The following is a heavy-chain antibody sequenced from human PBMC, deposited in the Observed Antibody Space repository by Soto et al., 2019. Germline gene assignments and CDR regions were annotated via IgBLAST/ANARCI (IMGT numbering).Heavy chain of an antibody. J-gene: IGHJ4*02. CDR1: VFTFSSYA. Sequence: GGSLRLSCAASVFTFSSYAMGWVRQGPGKGLEWVAVVSIGGSTHYADSVRGRFTISRDNSKNTLSLQMNSLAAEDTAVYFCAKRRGAGGHFDYWGQGALVTVSS. CDR2: VSIGGST. V-gene: IGHV3-23*01. CDR3: AKRRGAGGHFDY. D-gene: IGHD2-15*01.